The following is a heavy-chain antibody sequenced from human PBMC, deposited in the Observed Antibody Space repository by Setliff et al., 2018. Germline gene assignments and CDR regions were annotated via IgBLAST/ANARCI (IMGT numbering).Heavy chain of an antibody. J-gene: IGHJ4*02. D-gene: IGHD3-10*01. V-gene: IGHV1-3*01. CDR1: GYTFTSYG. CDR2: INAANGNT. CDR3: ARESTMVRGRGDY. Sequence: ASVKVSCKASGYTFTSYGVHWVRQAPGQRLEWMGWINAANGNTKYSQKFQGRVTMTRNTSISTAYMELSSLRSEDTAVYYCARESTMVRGRGDYWGQGTLVTVSS.